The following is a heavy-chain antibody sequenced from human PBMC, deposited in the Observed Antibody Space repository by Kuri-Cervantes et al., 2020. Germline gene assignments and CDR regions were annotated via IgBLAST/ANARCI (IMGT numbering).Heavy chain of an antibody. CDR2: IFGGGST. D-gene: IGHD3-3*02. CDR3: ARRIGYYYGMDV. CDR1: GFTVTSNY. J-gene: IGHJ6*02. V-gene: IGHV3-66*01. Sequence: GGSLRLSCAASGFTVTSNYMSWVRQAPGKGLEWVSVIFGGGSTYYADSVKGRFTISRDNSKNTLYLQMNNLRAEDTAVYYCARRIGYYYGMDVWGQGTTVTVSS.